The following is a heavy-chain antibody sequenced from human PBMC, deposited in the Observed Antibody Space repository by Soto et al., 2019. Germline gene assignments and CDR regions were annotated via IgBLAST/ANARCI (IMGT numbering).Heavy chain of an antibody. D-gene: IGHD2-15*01. CDR2: ISYDGSNK. V-gene: IGHV3-30*18. J-gene: IGHJ5*02. CDR1: GFTFSSYG. CDR3: AKSHCSGGSCYWFDP. Sequence: QVPLVESGGGVVQPGRSLRLSCAASGFTFSSYGMHWVRQAPGKGLEWVAVISYDGSNKYYADSVKGRFTISRDNSKNTLYLQMNSLRAEDTAVYYCAKSHCSGGSCYWFDPWGQGTLVTVSS.